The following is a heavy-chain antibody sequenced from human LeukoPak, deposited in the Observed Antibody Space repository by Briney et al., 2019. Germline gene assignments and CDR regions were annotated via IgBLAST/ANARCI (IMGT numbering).Heavy chain of an antibody. Sequence: SETLSLICTVSGGSISTYYWSWIRQPPGKGLEWIGYIYYSGSTNYSPSLQSRVTISVDTSRNQFSLRLSSVTAADTAMYYCARSGTKTNGFDYWGQGTLVTVSS. CDR3: ARSGTKTNGFDY. CDR1: GGSISTYY. V-gene: IGHV4-59*01. CDR2: IYYSGST. D-gene: IGHD2-8*01. J-gene: IGHJ4*02.